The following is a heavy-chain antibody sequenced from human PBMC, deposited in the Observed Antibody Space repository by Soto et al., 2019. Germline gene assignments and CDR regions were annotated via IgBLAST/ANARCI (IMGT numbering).Heavy chain of an antibody. Sequence: PSQTLSLTCAISGDSVSDDSGAWNRIRQSPSRGLEWLGRTYYRSKWFYDYAASVKTRITINPDTSKNQFSLQLNSVTPEDTAVYYCTRDRAVAGTYYYGMDIWGHGTTVTVSS. CDR1: GDSVSDDSGA. CDR2: TYYRSKWFY. V-gene: IGHV6-1*01. J-gene: IGHJ6*02. CDR3: TRDRAVAGTYYYGMDI. D-gene: IGHD6-19*01.